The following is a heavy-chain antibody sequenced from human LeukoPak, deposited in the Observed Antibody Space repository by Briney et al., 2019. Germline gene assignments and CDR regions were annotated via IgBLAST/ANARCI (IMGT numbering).Heavy chain of an antibody. Sequence: ASVKVSCTGSGYSFTSYWIGWVRQMPGKGLEWMGIIYPGDPDIRYSPSFQGQVTISADKSISTAYLQWSSLKASGTAMYYCARQFGGNSEFDYWGQGTLVTVSS. V-gene: IGHV5-51*01. CDR3: ARQFGGNSEFDY. CDR1: GYSFTSYW. CDR2: IYPGDPDI. J-gene: IGHJ4*02. D-gene: IGHD4-23*01.